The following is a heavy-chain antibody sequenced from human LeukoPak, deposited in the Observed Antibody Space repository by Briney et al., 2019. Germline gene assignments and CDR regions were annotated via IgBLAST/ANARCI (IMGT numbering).Heavy chain of an antibody. D-gene: IGHD5-18*01. CDR2: IKQDGREK. Sequence: GGSLRLSCATSGFTFSYYWMTWVRQAPGKGLECVANIKQDGREKYYVDCVNGRFTISRDNAEKSVYMQMNSLRAEDKDVYYCAREPSAAGYSDAFDYWGQGALVTVSS. V-gene: IGHV3-7*03. CDR3: AREPSAAGYSDAFDY. CDR1: GFTFSYYW. J-gene: IGHJ4*02.